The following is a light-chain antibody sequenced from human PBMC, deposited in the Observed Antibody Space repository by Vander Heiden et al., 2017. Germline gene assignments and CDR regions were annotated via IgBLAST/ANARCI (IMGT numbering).Light chain of an antibody. V-gene: IGKV1-33*01. J-gene: IGKJ2*01. CDR2: AAS. CDR3: QQHESLPT. Sequence: IQTTQSPAFLSSSVGDRDTLTCQPGQYMGKYLSWYQQKPGKAPNLLIYAASSLEVGVPSRFSASGSGTEFILTINSLQPEDIAVYYCQQHESLPTFGQGTKVEIK. CDR1: QYMGKY.